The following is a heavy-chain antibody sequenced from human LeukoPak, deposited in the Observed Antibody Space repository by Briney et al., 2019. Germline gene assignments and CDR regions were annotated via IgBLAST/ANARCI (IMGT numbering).Heavy chain of an antibody. D-gene: IGHD3-10*02. Sequence: PGGSLRLSCAASGFSFSDYYMTWIRQAPGKGLEWVSSISSDGGAMYYADSVKGRFTISRDNSKNTLYVQMNSLRAEDTAVYYCAKGSTMYTAYYFDYWGQGTLVTVSS. J-gene: IGHJ4*02. V-gene: IGHV3-23*01. CDR2: ISSDGGAM. CDR1: GFSFSDYY. CDR3: AKGSTMYTAYYFDY.